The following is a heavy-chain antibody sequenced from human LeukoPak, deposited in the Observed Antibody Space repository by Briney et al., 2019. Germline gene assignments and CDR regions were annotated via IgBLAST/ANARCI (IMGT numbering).Heavy chain of an antibody. V-gene: IGHV5-51*01. J-gene: IGHJ3*02. D-gene: IGHD3-22*01. Sequence: GESLKISCKGSGYSFTSYWIGWVRQMPGKGLEWMGIIYPGDSDTRYSPSFQGQVTISADKSISTAYLQWSSLKASDTAMYYCARRYRYYYDSSGYPNAIDAFDIWGQGTMVTVSS. CDR1: GYSFTSYW. CDR2: IYPGDSDT. CDR3: ARRYRYYYDSSGYPNAIDAFDI.